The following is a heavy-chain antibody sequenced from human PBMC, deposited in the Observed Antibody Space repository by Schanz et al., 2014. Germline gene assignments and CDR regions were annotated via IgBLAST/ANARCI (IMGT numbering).Heavy chain of an antibody. V-gene: IGHV3-30*04. Sequence: QVQLVESGGGVVQPGGSLRLSCESSGFTFNGHAMHWVRQAPGKGLEWVAVTSYDGSQKYYTDSVKGRFTVSRDNSKXXXYLQLNSLRAEXXXXXXCARDDKRYFDWLSTFDLWGQGTMVAVSS. CDR1: GFTFNGHA. J-gene: IGHJ3*01. CDR2: TSYDGSQK. D-gene: IGHD3-9*01. CDR3: ARDDKRYFDWLSTFDL.